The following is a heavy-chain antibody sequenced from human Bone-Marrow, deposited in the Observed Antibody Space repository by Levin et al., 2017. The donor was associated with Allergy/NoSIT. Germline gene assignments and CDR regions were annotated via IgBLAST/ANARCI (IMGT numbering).Heavy chain of an antibody. CDR3: ARGGGYSGYESYYYYYGVDV. Sequence: GESLKISCAASGFIFGKNAMHWVRQAPGKGLQWVAVIAFDGSDKYYADSVKGRFTISRDNSKDTLYLQMNSLSRDDAGLYYLARGGGYSGYESYYYYYGVDVWGQGTTVTVAS. J-gene: IGHJ6*02. CDR1: GFIFGKNA. D-gene: IGHD5-12*01. CDR2: IAFDGSDK. V-gene: IGHV3-30*04.